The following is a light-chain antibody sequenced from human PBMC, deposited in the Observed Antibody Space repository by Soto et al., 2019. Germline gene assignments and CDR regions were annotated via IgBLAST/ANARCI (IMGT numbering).Light chain of an antibody. CDR2: GAS. J-gene: IGKJ1*01. Sequence: EIVLTQSPVTLSLCPGERATLSCRASQSVSSNLAWYQQKPGQAPRLLIYGASTRATGIPARFSGSGSGTEFTLTISSLQSEDFAVYYCQQYNNRPPRTFGQGTKVDI. CDR1: QSVSSN. CDR3: QQYNNRPPRT. V-gene: IGKV3-15*01.